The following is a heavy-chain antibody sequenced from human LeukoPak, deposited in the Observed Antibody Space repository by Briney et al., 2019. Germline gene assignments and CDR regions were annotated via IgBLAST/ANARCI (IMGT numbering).Heavy chain of an antibody. CDR3: ALRPSPLSGGIDP. D-gene: IGHD6-25*01. Sequence: SETLSLTCTVSGGSISRSDWYWHWIRQPPGRDLEWIASIDYSGTTYYNPSLKSRVNISVDTSKNQFSLRVSSVTAADTAVYYCALRPSPLSGGIDPWGQGTLVTVSS. CDR2: IDYSGTT. V-gene: IGHV4-39*01. CDR1: GGSISRSDWY. J-gene: IGHJ5*02.